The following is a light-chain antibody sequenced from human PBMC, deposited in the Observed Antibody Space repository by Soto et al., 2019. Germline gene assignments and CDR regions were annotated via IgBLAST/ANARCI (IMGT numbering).Light chain of an antibody. Sequence: DIQMTQSPSSLSASVGDRVTITCQASQDISNYWTWYQQKPGKAPKLLIYDASNLETGVPSRFSGSGSATDFTCTISSLQHADIASYYCQQYYNRPPTFGPGTKLEIK. CDR3: QQYYNRPPT. J-gene: IGKJ2*01. CDR1: QDISNY. V-gene: IGKV1-33*01. CDR2: DAS.